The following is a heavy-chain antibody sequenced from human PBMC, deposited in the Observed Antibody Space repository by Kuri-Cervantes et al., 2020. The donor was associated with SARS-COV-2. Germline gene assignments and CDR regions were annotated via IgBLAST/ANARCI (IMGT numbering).Heavy chain of an antibody. D-gene: IGHD2-15*01. V-gene: IGHV3-11*01. CDR3: AKFRGFCSGGSCYRGWFDP. J-gene: IGHJ5*02. CDR2: IGPSGTTK. CDR1: GFIFSDYY. Sequence: GESLKISCTASGFIFSDYYMTWIRQAPGKGLEWVSNIGPSGTTKYYADSVKGRFTISRDNSKNTLYLQMNSLRAEDTAVYYCAKFRGFCSGGSCYRGWFDPWGQGTLVTVSS.